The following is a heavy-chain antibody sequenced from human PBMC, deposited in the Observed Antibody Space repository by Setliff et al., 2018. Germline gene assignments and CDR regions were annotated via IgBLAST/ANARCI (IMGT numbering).Heavy chain of an antibody. J-gene: IGHJ4*02. CDR3: TIPSSGNFYFDY. D-gene: IGHD1-26*01. CDR1: GGIFNSFS. V-gene: IGHV1-69*13. CDR2: IIPIFGTA. Sequence: SVKVSCKASGGIFNSFSITWVRQAPGQGLEWMGGIIPIFGTAKYAQKFQGMFKITADQSTRKAYMELSSLRSEDTAVYYCTIPSSGNFYFDYWGQGTLVTVSS.